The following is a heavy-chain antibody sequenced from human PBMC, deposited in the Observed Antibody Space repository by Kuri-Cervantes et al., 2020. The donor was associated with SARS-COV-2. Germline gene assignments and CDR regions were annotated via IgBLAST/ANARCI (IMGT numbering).Heavy chain of an antibody. CDR1: GFTFSSYG. D-gene: IGHD3-10*01. CDR2: IWYDGSNK. CDR3: AREGFYGSEKYGMDV. Sequence: GESLKISCAASGFTFSSYGMHWVRQAPGKGLEWVAVIWYDGSNKYYADSVKGRFTISRDNPKNTLYLQMNSLRAEDTAVYYCAREGFYGSEKYGMDVWGQGTTVTVSS. V-gene: IGHV3-33*01. J-gene: IGHJ6*02.